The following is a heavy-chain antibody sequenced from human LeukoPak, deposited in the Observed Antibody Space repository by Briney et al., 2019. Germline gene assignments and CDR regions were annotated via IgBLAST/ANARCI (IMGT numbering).Heavy chain of an antibody. D-gene: IGHD3-10*02. CDR2: ISAYNGNT. J-gene: IGHJ4*02. V-gene: IGHV1-18*01. Sequence: ASVKVSCKASGYTFTSYGISWVRQAPGQGLEWMGWISAYNGNTNYAQKLQGRVTMTTDTSTSIAYMELRSLRSDDTAVYYCARDMLSNGLFDYWGQGTLVTVSS. CDR1: GYTFTSYG. CDR3: ARDMLSNGLFDY.